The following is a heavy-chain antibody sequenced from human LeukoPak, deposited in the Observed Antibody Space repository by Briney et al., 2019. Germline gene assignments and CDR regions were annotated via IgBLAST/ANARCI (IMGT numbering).Heavy chain of an antibody. CDR2: ISYDGSNK. CDR3: ARVNPLMAPGAFDI. D-gene: IGHD2-8*01. CDR1: GFTFISYA. Sequence: GGSLRLSCAASGFTFISYAMHWVRQAPGKGLEWVAVISYDGSNKNYADSVKGRFTISRDNSNNTLYLQMNSLRAEDTAVYYCARVNPLMAPGAFDIWGQGTMVTVSS. V-gene: IGHV3-30-3*01. J-gene: IGHJ3*02.